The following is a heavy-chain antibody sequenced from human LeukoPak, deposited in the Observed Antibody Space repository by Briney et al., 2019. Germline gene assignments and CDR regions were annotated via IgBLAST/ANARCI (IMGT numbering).Heavy chain of an antibody. V-gene: IGHV3-48*03. Sequence: GGSLRLSCAASGFTFSSYEMNWVRQAPGKGLEWVSYISSSGSTIYYADSVKGRFTISRGNAKNSLYLQMNSLRAEDTAVYYCAREGGYSQYNWFDPWGQGTLVTVSS. CDR1: GFTFSSYE. J-gene: IGHJ5*02. CDR2: ISSSGSTI. CDR3: AREGGYSQYNWFDP. D-gene: IGHD3-22*01.